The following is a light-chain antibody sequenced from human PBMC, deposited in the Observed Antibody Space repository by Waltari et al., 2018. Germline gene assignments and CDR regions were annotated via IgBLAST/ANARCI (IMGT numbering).Light chain of an antibody. CDR2: WAA. V-gene: IGKV4-1*01. CDR1: QSLLYSSNNKNS. CDR3: QQYYTTPLT. J-gene: IGKJ1*01. Sequence: DIVMTQSPDSLAVSLGERATINCKSSQSLLYSSNNKNSLTWYQQKPGPPPKLLLYWAANRGSGVPDRFSGSGSGTDFTLTISSLQAEDVAVYYCQQYYTTPLTFGQGTKVEIK.